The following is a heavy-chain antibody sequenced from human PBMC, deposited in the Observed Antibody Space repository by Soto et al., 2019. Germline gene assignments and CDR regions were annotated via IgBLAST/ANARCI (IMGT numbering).Heavy chain of an antibody. CDR3: ARDPGSGWYSDFDY. CDR2: INPDSGVT. J-gene: IGHJ4*02. CDR1: GYSFTADY. Sequence: QVQVVQSGAEVKKPGASVKVSCKTSGYSFTADYIHWGRQAPGHGLEWMGWINPDSGVTNYAQKFQGWVTLTGDTSTSTAYMELSRLKSDDTAVYYCARDPGSGWYSDFDYWGQGTLVTVSS. V-gene: IGHV1-2*04. D-gene: IGHD6-19*01.